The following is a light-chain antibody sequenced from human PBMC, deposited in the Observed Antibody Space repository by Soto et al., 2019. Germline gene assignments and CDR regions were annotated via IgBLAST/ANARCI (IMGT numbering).Light chain of an antibody. J-gene: IGKJ4*01. CDR1: QSVGSN. CDR3: QHYNNWLT. V-gene: IGKV3-15*01. Sequence: EIVMTQSPATLSVSPGERAPLSCRASQSVGSNLAWYQQKPGQAPRLLIYGASTRATGIPARFSGSGSGTEFTLTISSLQSEDFAVYYCQHYNNWLTFGGGTKVDNK. CDR2: GAS.